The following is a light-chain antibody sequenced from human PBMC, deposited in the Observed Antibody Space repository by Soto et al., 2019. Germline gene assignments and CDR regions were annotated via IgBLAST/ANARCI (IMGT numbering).Light chain of an antibody. CDR1: SSDIGSNS. CDR2: AND. Sequence: QSLLTQPPSASRTPGQRVTIPCSGSSSDIGSNSVNWYQQLPGAAPRLLIYANDHRPSGVPDRFSASKSGTSASLAISGVRSEDEAFYYCATWSDSLKGWVFGGGTKLTVL. V-gene: IGLV1-44*01. J-gene: IGLJ3*02. CDR3: ATWSDSLKGWV.